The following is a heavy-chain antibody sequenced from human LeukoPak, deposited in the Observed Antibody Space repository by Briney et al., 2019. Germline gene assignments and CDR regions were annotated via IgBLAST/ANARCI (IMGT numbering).Heavy chain of an antibody. D-gene: IGHD1-26*01. CDR2: IWYDGSNK. V-gene: IGHV3-33*01. CDR1: GFTTCCYG. CDR3: ARDAPGGRYFDY. Sequence: PERSLSLSSAASGFTTCCYGMLWVRQAPGKGLEWVAVIWYDGSNKDYADSVKGRFAISRDNSKNTLYLQMNSLRVEDTAVYDCARDAPGGRYFDYWGQGTLVTVSS. J-gene: IGHJ4*02.